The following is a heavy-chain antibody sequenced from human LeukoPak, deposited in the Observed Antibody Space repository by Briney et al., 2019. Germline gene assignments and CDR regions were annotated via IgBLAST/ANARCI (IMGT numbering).Heavy chain of an antibody. J-gene: IGHJ4*02. CDR3: ARDGGYDSSGYFSDY. CDR2: IYYSGST. Sequence: PSETLSLTCTVPGGSISSSGYYWSWIRQPPGKGLEWIGYIYYSGSTNYNPSLKSRVTISVDTSKNQFSLKLSSVTAADTAVYYCARDGGYDSSGYFSDYWGQGTLVTVSS. D-gene: IGHD3-22*01. CDR1: GGSISSSGYY. V-gene: IGHV4-61*08.